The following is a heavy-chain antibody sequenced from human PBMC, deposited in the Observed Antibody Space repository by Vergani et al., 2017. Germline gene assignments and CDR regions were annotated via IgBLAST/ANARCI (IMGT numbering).Heavy chain of an antibody. CDR2: ISSSSSYR. CDR3: AKDLPSGTYGGDWLAP. J-gene: IGHJ5*02. D-gene: IGHD4-23*01. CDR1: GLTFGSYS. V-gene: IGHV3-21*01. Sequence: EVQLVESGGGLVKPGGSLRLSCVASGLTFGSYSMNWVRQAPGKGLEWVSFISSSSSYRYYADSVKGRFTISRDNGEYSLLLQMNSLRPEDTAVYYCAKDLPSGTYGGDWLAPWGQGTLVTVSS.